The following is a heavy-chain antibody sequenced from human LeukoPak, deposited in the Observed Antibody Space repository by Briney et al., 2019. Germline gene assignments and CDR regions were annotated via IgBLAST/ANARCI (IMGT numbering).Heavy chain of an antibody. Sequence: GGSLRLSCAASGFTFSSYSMNWVRQAPGKGLEWVSSISSSSSYIYYADSVKGRFTIPRDNAKNSLYLQMNSLRAEDTAVYYCARKSSGWTTFDYWGQGTLVTVSS. D-gene: IGHD6-19*01. J-gene: IGHJ4*02. V-gene: IGHV3-21*01. CDR2: ISSSSSYI. CDR1: GFTFSSYS. CDR3: ARKSSGWTTFDY.